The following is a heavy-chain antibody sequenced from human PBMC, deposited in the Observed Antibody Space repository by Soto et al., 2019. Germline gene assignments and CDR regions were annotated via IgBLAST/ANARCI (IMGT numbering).Heavy chain of an antibody. D-gene: IGHD3-10*01. CDR2: IKQDGSEK. CDR3: AREVRAYYVAFDI. J-gene: IGHJ3*02. Sequence: GGSLRLSCAASGFTFNSYWMTWVRQAPGKGLEWVANIKQDGSEKYYVDSVKGRFTISRDNVENSLYLQMNSLRPEDTAVYYCAREVRAYYVAFDIWGQGTTVTVSS. V-gene: IGHV3-7*05. CDR1: GFTFNSYW.